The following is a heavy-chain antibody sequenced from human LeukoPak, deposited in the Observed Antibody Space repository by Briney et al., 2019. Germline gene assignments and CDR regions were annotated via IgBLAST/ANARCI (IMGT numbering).Heavy chain of an antibody. CDR3: ARSLLQLVVFDY. J-gene: IGHJ4*02. D-gene: IGHD6-13*01. Sequence: PGRSLRLSCAASGFTISSYAMHWVRQAPGKGLEWVAVISYDGSNKYYADSVKGRFTISRDNSKNTLYLQMNSLRAEDTAVYYCARSLLQLVVFDYWGQGTLVTVSS. CDR2: ISYDGSNK. CDR1: GFTISSYA. V-gene: IGHV3-30-3*01.